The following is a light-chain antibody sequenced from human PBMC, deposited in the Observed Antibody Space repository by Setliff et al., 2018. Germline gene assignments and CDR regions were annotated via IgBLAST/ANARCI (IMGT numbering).Light chain of an antibody. CDR1: SGDIGTYNL. V-gene: IGLV2-23*02. Sequence: QSVLTQPASVSGSPGQSITISCTGTSGDIGTYNLVSWYQQHPGKAPKLLIYDLNKRPSGVSSRFSGSKSGNTASLTISGLQPEYEAEYHCCSYGGYNKLWFGGGTKVTVL. CDR2: DLN. CDR3: CSYGGYNKLW. J-gene: IGLJ3*02.